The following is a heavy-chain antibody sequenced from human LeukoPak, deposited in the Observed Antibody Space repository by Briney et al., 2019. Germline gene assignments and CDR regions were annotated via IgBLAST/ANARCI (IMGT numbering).Heavy chain of an antibody. CDR3: ARGPGRPAFDI. Sequence: SETLSLTCTVSGGSISGYYWSWIRQPPGKGLEWIGYIYSSGTTNYNPSLKSQITISLDTSKNQFSLKLSSVTAADTAVYYCARGPGRPAFDIWGQGTMVTVSS. V-gene: IGHV4-59*01. J-gene: IGHJ3*02. CDR2: IYSSGTT. D-gene: IGHD6-6*01. CDR1: GGSISGYY.